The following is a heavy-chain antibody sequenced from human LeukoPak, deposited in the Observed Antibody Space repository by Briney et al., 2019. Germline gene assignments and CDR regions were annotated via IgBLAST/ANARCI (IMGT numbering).Heavy chain of an antibody. CDR3: ARSDLRWPYDFWSGYYSADPYYYYMDV. D-gene: IGHD3-3*01. Sequence: PSETLSLTCTVSGGSISSSSYYWGWIRQPPGKGLEWIGSIYYSGSTNYNPSLKSRVPIPEDTSKNQFSLKLSSVTAADNAVYYCARSDLRWPYDFWSGYYSADPYYYYMDVWGKGTTVTVSS. V-gene: IGHV4-39*07. CDR2: IYYSGST. J-gene: IGHJ6*03. CDR1: GGSISSSSYY.